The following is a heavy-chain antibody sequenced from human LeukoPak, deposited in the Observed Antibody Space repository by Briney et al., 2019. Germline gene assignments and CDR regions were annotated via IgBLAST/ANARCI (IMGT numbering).Heavy chain of an antibody. CDR1: GFTFSSYS. CDR2: ISSSSSYI. CDR3: AREDFGDYVFGY. V-gene: IGHV3-21*01. J-gene: IGHJ4*02. D-gene: IGHD4-17*01. Sequence: GGSLRLSCAASGFTFSSYSMNWVRQAPGKGLEWVSSISSSSSYIYYADSVKGQFTISRDNAKNSLYLQMNSLRAEDTAVYYCAREDFGDYVFGYWGQGTLVTVSS.